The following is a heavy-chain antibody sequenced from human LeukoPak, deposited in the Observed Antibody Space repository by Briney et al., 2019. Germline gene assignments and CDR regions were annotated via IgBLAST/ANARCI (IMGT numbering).Heavy chain of an antibody. D-gene: IGHD3-22*01. CDR1: GYTFTSYA. Sequence: GASVKVSCKASGYTFTSYAMNWVRQAPGQRLEWMGWINAGNGNTKYSQKFQGRVTITRDTSASTAYMELSSLRSEDTAVYYCARGLTYYSDSSGYYYFDYWGQGTLVTVSS. J-gene: IGHJ4*02. V-gene: IGHV1-3*01. CDR2: INAGNGNT. CDR3: ARGLTYYSDSSGYYYFDY.